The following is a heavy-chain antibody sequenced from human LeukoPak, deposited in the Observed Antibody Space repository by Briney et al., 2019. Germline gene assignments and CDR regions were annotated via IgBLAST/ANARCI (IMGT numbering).Heavy chain of an antibody. D-gene: IGHD6-19*01. V-gene: IGHV4-39*01. Sequence: SETLSLTCTVSGGSIINYDYYWGWIRQAPGKGLEWIGSIYHNGKTYYNPSLKSRVTTSVPTSKNQFSLNLRSVTAADTAVFYCARGTYSSGPGDWGQGTLVTVSS. CDR1: GGSIINYDYY. CDR2: IYHNGKT. CDR3: ARGTYSSGPGD. J-gene: IGHJ4*02.